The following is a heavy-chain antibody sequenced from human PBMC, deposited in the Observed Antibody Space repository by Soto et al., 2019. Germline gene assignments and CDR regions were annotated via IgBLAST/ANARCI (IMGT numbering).Heavy chain of an antibody. J-gene: IGHJ6*02. CDR2: ISGPSIYI. CDR3: ARGFRTGFNV. D-gene: IGHD7-27*01. CDR1: GFTFSGYS. V-gene: IGHV3-21*01. Sequence: EVQLVESGGGLVKPGGSLRLSWVASGFTFSGYSINWVRQAPGKGLEWVSDISGPSIYIYYADSVKGRFTISRDNATSAVYLQTNGLRAVDTAVYYCARGFRTGFNVWGQGTTVSVSS.